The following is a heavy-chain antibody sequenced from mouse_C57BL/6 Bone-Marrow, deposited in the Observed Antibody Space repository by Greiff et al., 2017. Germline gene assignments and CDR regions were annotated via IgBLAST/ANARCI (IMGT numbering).Heavy chain of an antibody. J-gene: IGHJ2*01. CDR2: ISSGGSYT. V-gene: IGHV5-6*01. CDR1: GFTFSSYG. CDR3: ARHGRYGSSYDLDY. D-gene: IGHD1-1*01. Sequence: EVKLMESGGDLVKPGGSLKLSCAASGFTFSSYGMSWVRQTPDKRLGWVATISSGGSYTYYPDSVKGRFTISRDNAKNTLFLQVSSRKAEDTAMYYCARHGRYGSSYDLDYWGQGTTLTVSS.